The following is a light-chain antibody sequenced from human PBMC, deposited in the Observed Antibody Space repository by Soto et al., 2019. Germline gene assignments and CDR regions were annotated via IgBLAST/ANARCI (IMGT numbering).Light chain of an antibody. V-gene: IGKV3-20*01. CDR3: QQYGNSPWTT. CDR1: QSVHFNY. CDR2: GAS. J-gene: IGKJ1*01. Sequence: EVVLTQSPGTLSLSPGERATLSCRASQSVHFNYLAWYQQKPGQAPRLLIYGASSRATGIPDRFRGSGSGTDFTLTISRLEPEDFAVYYCQQYGNSPWTTFGQGTKVEIK.